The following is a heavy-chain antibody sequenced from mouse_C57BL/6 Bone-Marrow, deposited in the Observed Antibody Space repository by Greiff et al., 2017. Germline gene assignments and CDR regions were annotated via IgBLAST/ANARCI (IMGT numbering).Heavy chain of an antibody. D-gene: IGHD2-4*01. Sequence: QVQLQQSGAELVRPGTSVKMSCKASGYTFTNYWIGWAKQRPGHGLEWIGDVYPGGGYTNYNEKFKGKATLTADKSSSTAYMQFSSLTAEDAAIYYCARGDYGDYWGTGTTLTVSS. V-gene: IGHV1-63*01. J-gene: IGHJ2*01. CDR1: GYTFTNYW. CDR2: VYPGGGYT. CDR3: ARGDYGDY.